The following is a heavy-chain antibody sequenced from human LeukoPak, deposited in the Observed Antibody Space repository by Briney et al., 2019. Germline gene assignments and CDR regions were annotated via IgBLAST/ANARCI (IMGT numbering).Heavy chain of an antibody. CDR3: ARDHDSDY. D-gene: IGHD1-1*01. CDR1: GFTFSSYS. V-gene: IGHV3-21*01. Sequence: GGSLRLSCVASGFTFSSYSMNWVRQAPGKGLEWVSSISSSSSYIYYADSLEGRFTISRVNAKNSLYLQMNSLRAEDTAVYYCARDHDSDYWGQGTLVAVSS. J-gene: IGHJ4*02. CDR2: ISSSSSYI.